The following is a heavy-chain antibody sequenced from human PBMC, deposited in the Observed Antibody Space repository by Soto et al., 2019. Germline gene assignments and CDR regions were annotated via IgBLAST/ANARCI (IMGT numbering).Heavy chain of an antibody. Sequence: PGGSLRLSCTASGFTFFDYAMSCVRHSPFKWLEWVVFIRSKAYGGTTEYAASVKGRFTISRDDSKSIAYLQMNSLKTEDTAVYYCTHSGYDSRGYQNAYYYYGMDVWGQGTTVTVSS. CDR1: GFTFFDYA. V-gene: IGHV3-49*04. CDR3: THSGYDSRGYQNAYYYYGMDV. D-gene: IGHD5-12*01. CDR2: IRSKAYGGTT. J-gene: IGHJ6*02.